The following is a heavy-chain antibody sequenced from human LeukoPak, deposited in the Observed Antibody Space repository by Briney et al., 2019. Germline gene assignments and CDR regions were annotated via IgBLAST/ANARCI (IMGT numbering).Heavy chain of an antibody. Sequence: GGSLRLSCAASGFTFSSYWMHWVRQAPGKGLVWVSRINSDGSSTSYADSVKGRFTISRDNAKNTLNLQMNSLRAEDTAVYYCARDHHGSSWYVYYYYYMDVWGKGTTVTVSS. D-gene: IGHD6-13*01. CDR1: GFTFSSYW. CDR3: ARDHHGSSWYVYYYYYMDV. V-gene: IGHV3-74*01. CDR2: INSDGSST. J-gene: IGHJ6*03.